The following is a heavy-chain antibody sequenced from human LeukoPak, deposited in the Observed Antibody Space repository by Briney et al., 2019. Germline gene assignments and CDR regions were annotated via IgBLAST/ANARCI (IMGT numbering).Heavy chain of an antibody. CDR3: ARGGDSEGYFDY. Sequence: ASVKVSCKASGYTFTSYDINWVRQATGQGLECMGWMNPNSGNTGYAQKFQGRVTMTRNTSISTAYIELSSLRSEDTAVYYCARGGDSEGYFDYWGQGTLVTVSS. CDR1: GYTFTSYD. J-gene: IGHJ4*02. D-gene: IGHD4-11*01. V-gene: IGHV1-8*01. CDR2: MNPNSGNT.